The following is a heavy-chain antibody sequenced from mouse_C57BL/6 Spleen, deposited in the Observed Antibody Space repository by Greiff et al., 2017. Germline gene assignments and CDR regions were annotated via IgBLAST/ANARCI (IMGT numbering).Heavy chain of an antibody. D-gene: IGHD1-1*01. J-gene: IGHJ4*01. CDR3: ARGYYYGSSLYYAMDY. Sequence: EVQLVESEGGLVQPGSSMKLSCTASGFTFSDYYMAWFRQVPEKGLEWVANINYDGSSTYYLDSLKSRFIISRDNAKNILYLQMSSLKSEDTATYYCARGYYYGSSLYYAMDYWGQGTSVTVSS. V-gene: IGHV5-16*01. CDR2: INYDGSST. CDR1: GFTFSDYY.